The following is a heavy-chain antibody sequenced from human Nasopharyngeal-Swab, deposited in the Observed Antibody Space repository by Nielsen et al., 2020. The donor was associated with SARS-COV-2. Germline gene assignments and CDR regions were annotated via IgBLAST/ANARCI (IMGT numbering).Heavy chain of an antibody. CDR1: GYTFTNYN. Sequence: ASVKVSCKASGYTFTNYNLHWVRQAPGQGLEWMGVINPSGGSTSYAQKFQGRVTMTRDTSTSTVYMELSSLRSEDTAVYYCARDGLDYDFWSAYFMDVWGQGTTVTVSS. J-gene: IGHJ6*02. D-gene: IGHD3-3*01. V-gene: IGHV1-46*01. CDR2: INPSGGST. CDR3: ARDGLDYDFWSAYFMDV.